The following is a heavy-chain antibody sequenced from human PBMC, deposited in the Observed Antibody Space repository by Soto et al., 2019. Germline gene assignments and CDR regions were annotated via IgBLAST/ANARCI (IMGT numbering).Heavy chain of an antibody. V-gene: IGHV3-9*01. Sequence: EVQLVESGGGLVQPGRSLRLSCAASGFTFDDYAMHWVRQAPGKGLEWVAGISWNSGSIGYADSVKGRFTISIDNAKNSLYLQMNSLRAEDTALYYCAKDGSSSWYVSWFDPWGQGTLVTVSS. CDR3: AKDGSSSWYVSWFDP. D-gene: IGHD6-13*01. CDR2: ISWNSGSI. CDR1: GFTFDDYA. J-gene: IGHJ5*02.